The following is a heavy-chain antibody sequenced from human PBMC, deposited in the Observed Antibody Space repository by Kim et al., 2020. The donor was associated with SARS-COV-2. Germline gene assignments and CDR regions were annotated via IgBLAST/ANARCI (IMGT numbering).Heavy chain of an antibody. V-gene: IGHV6-1*01. J-gene: IGHJ6*02. CDR2: TYYRSKWYN. CDR3: ARDPETPHSGLDYYYGMDV. D-gene: IGHD3-10*01. Sequence: SQTLSLTCAISGDSVSSNSAAWNWIRQSPSRGLEWLGRTYYRSKWYNDYAVSVKSRITINPDTSKNQFSLQLNSVTPEDTAVYYCARDPETPHSGLDYYYGMDVCGQRTTVTVSS. CDR1: GDSVSSNSAA.